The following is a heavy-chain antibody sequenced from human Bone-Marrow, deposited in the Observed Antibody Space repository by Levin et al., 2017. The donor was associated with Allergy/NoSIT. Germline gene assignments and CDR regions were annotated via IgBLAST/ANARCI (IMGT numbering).Heavy chain of an antibody. CDR2: ISTYHTNT. CDR3: AKKPQLWSAEDDC. D-gene: IGHD5-18*01. J-gene: IGHJ4*02. CDR1: GYTFANYG. Sequence: VASVKVSCKASGYTFANYGLTWVRQAPGQGLEWMGWISTYHTNTNYAQKFQGRVTMTTDTSTSTAYMELRSLTSDDTAVYYCAKKPQLWSAEDDCWGQGTLVTVSS. V-gene: IGHV1-18*01.